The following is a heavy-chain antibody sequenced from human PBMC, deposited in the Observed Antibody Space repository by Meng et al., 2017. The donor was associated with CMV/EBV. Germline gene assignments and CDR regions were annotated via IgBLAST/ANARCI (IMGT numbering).Heavy chain of an antibody. Sequence: SVKVSCKASGGTFSSYAISWVRQAPGQGLEWMGGIIPILGIANYAQKFQGRVTITADKSTSTAYMELSSLRSEDTAVYYCARVPRVLRFLEWSSFSPDYYYYYGMDVWGQGTTVTVSS. V-gene: IGHV1-69*10. CDR2: IIPILGIA. D-gene: IGHD3-3*01. CDR1: GGTFSSYA. CDR3: ARVPRVLRFLEWSSFSPDYYYYYGMDV. J-gene: IGHJ6*02.